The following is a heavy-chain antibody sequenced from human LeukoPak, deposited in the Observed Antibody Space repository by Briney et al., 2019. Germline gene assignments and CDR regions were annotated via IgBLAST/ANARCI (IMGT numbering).Heavy chain of an antibody. CDR2: MWHDGSNK. CDR1: GFNLSVYG. V-gene: IGHV3-33*01. Sequence: GRSLRLSCTASGFNLSVYGMHWVRQAPGKGLEWVAVMWHDGSNKHYADSVKGRCTMSRDQSKNTLYLEMNSLRGEDTAVYYCARAKGDLIDYWGQGTMVIVSS. J-gene: IGHJ4*02. CDR3: ARAKGDLIDY. D-gene: IGHD2-21*02.